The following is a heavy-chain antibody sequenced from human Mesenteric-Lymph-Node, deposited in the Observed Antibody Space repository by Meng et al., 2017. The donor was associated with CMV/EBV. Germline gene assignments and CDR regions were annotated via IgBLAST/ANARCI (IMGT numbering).Heavy chain of an antibody. J-gene: IGHJ4*02. Sequence: YGGSLSDYYWTWVRQPPGAGLEWIGEISHRGNTNYNPSLKSRVTISVDTSKNQFSLKLSSVTAADTAVYYCAREYCSSTSCYTYFDYWGQGTLVTVSS. CDR1: GGSLSDYY. D-gene: IGHD2-2*02. CDR3: AREYCSSTSCYTYFDY. V-gene: IGHV4-34*01. CDR2: ISHRGNT.